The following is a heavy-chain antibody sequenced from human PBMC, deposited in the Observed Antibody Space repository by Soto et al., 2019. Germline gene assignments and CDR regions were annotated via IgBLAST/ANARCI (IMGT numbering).Heavy chain of an antibody. V-gene: IGHV3-33*01. D-gene: IGHD3-16*01. CDR1: GFTFSSYG. J-gene: IGHJ5*02. CDR3: ARERLRTPHNWFDP. CDR2: IWYDGSNK. Sequence: GGSLRLSCAASGFTFSSYGMHWVRQAPGKGLEWVAVIWYDGSNKYYADSVKGRFTISRDNSKNTLYLQMNSLRAEDTAVYYCARERLRTPHNWFDPWGQGTLVTVSS.